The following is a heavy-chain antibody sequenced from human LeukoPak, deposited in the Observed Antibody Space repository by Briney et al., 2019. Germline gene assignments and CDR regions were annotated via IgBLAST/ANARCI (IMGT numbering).Heavy chain of an antibody. V-gene: IGHV1-3*01. Sequence: GASVKVSCKASGYTFTSYAMHWVRQAPGQRLEWMGWINAGNGNTKYSQKFQGRVTITRDTSARTAYMELNSLRSEDTAVYYCAREPSCGGYGPPVFFHQWGRGTLVTVSS. CDR1: GYTFTSYA. CDR3: AREPSCGGYGPPVFFHQ. J-gene: IGHJ1*01. D-gene: IGHD6-19*01. CDR2: INAGNGNT.